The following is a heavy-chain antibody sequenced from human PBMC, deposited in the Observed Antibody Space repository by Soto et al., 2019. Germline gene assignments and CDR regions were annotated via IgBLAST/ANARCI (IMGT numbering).Heavy chain of an antibody. Sequence: QVQLQESGPGLVKPSETLSLTCTVSGGSIRDYFWTWIRQPPGKGLAWIGYICYSGRTNYNPSLKSRVSISVDTSKNRFSLQLRSVTAADTAVYYCARVGGDDFGDSGGFDYWGQGTLVTVSS. V-gene: IGHV4-59*01. CDR2: ICYSGRT. D-gene: IGHD4-17*01. CDR1: GGSIRDYF. J-gene: IGHJ4*02. CDR3: ARVGGDDFGDSGGFDY.